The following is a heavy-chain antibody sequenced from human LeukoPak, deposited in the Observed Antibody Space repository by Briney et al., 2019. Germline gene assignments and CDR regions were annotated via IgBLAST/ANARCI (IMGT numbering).Heavy chain of an antibody. Sequence: PGRSLRLSCAASGFTFSSFGMHWVRQAPGKGLEWVAVISYDGSNKYYADSVKGRFTISRDNSKNTLYLQMNSLRAEDTAVYYCAKDRISIVATIFDYWGQGTLVTVS. CDR1: GFTFSSFG. V-gene: IGHV3-30*18. D-gene: IGHD5-12*01. CDR2: ISYDGSNK. J-gene: IGHJ4*02. CDR3: AKDRISIVATIFDY.